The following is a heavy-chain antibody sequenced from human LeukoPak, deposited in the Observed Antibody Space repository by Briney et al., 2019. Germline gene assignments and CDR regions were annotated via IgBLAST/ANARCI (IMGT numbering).Heavy chain of an antibody. Sequence: GGSLRLSCAASGFIVSSNYMTWVSQAPGKGLEWVSLIYSSGSTYYADSVKGRFTISRDNSKNTLYLQVNSLRAEDTAVYYCARRGDGGRSFDYWGQGTLVTVSS. D-gene: IGHD4-23*01. V-gene: IGHV3-53*01. J-gene: IGHJ4*02. CDR1: GFIVSSNY. CDR2: IYSSGST. CDR3: ARRGDGGRSFDY.